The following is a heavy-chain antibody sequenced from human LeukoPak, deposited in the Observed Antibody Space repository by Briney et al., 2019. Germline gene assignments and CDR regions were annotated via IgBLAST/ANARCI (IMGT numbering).Heavy chain of an antibody. Sequence: VSGPTLVSPTQTLTLTCTSSGFSLTTSGVGVGWIRQPPGKALEWLDLIYWDDGKWSRPSLKSRLTFTKDTCKNQETLTMTNVDPVDTAAYFGVHSACWGFDYWGQGTLVTVSS. J-gene: IGHJ4*02. CDR3: VHSACWGFDY. D-gene: IGHD7-27*01. V-gene: IGHV2-5*02. CDR2: IYWDDGK. CDR1: GFSLTTSGVG.